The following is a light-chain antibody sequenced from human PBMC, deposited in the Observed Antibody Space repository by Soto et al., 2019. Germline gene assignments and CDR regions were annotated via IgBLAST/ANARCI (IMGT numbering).Light chain of an antibody. J-gene: IGLJ2*01. CDR2: DVS. V-gene: IGLV2-11*01. Sequence: QSVLTQPRSVSRSHGQSVTISCTGTSRDVGGYNDVSWDQQHSGKASKVMIYDVSKRPSVVPDRFSGSKSGNTASLNRYGLQAEDEDDYYCSSYAVSDTSRVVGGGTKVTVL. CDR1: SRDVGGYND. CDR3: SSYAVSDTSRV.